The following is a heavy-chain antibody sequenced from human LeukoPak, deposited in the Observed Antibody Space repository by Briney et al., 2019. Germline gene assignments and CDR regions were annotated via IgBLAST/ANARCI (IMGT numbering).Heavy chain of an antibody. J-gene: IGHJ4*02. CDR2: INSNSGGT. CDR1: GYTFTGYY. D-gene: IGHD3-22*01. Sequence: ASVKVSCKASGYTFTGYYMHWVRQAPGQGLEWMGWINSNSGGTNYAQKFQGRVTMTRDTSISTAYMELSRLRSDDTAVYYCARLPPDDSSGYYLGYWGQGTLVTVSS. CDR3: ARLPPDDSSGYYLGY. V-gene: IGHV1-2*02.